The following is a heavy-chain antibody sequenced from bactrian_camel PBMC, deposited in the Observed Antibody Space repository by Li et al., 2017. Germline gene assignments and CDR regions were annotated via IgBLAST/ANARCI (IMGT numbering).Heavy chain of an antibody. D-gene: IGHD2*01. Sequence: HVQLVESGGGLVEPGGSLRLSCVGSGFTFRNYRMLWVRQAPGKGLEWVSTISSSGGSATTYADSVKGRFTVSQDNVKNILYLQMNSLTAEDTAMYYCAADGPCGSWSGWNYWGQGTQVTVS. CDR3: AADGPCGSWSGWNY. V-gene: IGHV3S1*01. CDR2: ISSSGGSAT. CDR1: GFTFRNYR. J-gene: IGHJ4*01.